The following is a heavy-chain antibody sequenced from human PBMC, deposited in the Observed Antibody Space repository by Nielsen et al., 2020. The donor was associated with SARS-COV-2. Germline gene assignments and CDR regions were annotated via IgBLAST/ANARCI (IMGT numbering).Heavy chain of an antibody. CDR3: ARKTCGSTSCPFGY. CDR1: GYSFNMYT. CDR2: INTKTGDP. V-gene: IGHV7-4-1*02. Sequence: ASVMVSCKASGYSFNMYTMNWVRQAPGQGLEWMGWINTKTGDPTYAQGFSGRFVFSVDTSVTTAYLQISSLEAEDTAVYYCARKTCGSTSCPFGYWGQGTLVTVSS. D-gene: IGHD2-2*01. J-gene: IGHJ4*02.